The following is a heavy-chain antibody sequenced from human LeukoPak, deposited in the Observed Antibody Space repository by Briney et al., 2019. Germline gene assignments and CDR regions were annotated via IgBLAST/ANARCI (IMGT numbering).Heavy chain of an antibody. D-gene: IGHD3-22*01. CDR2: ISGSGTNT. J-gene: IGHJ4*02. Sequence: GVSLRLSCAASGFTFSSYDMSWVRQAPGKGLEWVSGISGSGTNTYYADSVKGRFTISRDNSKNTLYLQMYSLKAEDTAIYYCRYYYDSSAADPGRDYWGQGTLVTVSS. CDR1: GFTFSSYD. CDR3: RYYYDSSAADPGRDY. V-gene: IGHV3-23*01.